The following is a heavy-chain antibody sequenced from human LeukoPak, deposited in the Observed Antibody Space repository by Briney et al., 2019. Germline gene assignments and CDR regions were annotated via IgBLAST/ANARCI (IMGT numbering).Heavy chain of an antibody. D-gene: IGHD6-19*01. J-gene: IGHJ5*02. CDR3: ARVAVAGTNWFDP. Sequence: SETLSLTCTVSGGSLSSSSYYWGWIRQPPGKGLGWIGSIYYSGSTYYNPSLKSRVTISVDTSKNQFSLKLSSVTAADTAVYYCARVAVAGTNWFDPWGQGTLVTVSS. V-gene: IGHV4-39*07. CDR1: GGSLSSSSYY. CDR2: IYYSGST.